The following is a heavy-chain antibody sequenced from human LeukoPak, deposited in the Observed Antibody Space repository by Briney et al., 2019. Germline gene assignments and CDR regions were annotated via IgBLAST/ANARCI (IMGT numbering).Heavy chain of an antibody. CDR1: GFTFSSYW. Sequence: QPGGSLRLSCAASGFTFSSYWMSWVRQAPGKGLEWVANIKQDGSEKYYVNSVKGRFILSRDNAKNSLYLQMNSLRAEDTDVYYCAREVGHYSSGYYYESLSFDIWGQGTMVTVSS. CDR3: AREVGHYSSGYYYESLSFDI. CDR2: IKQDGSEK. V-gene: IGHV3-7*01. D-gene: IGHD3-22*01. J-gene: IGHJ3*02.